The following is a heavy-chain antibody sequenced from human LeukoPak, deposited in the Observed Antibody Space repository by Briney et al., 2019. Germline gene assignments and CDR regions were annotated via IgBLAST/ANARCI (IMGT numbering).Heavy chain of an antibody. J-gene: IGHJ4*02. D-gene: IGHD4-17*01. CDR2: ISSSGSTI. CDR3: ANSENDYDDYVINF. CDR1: GFTFSDYY. Sequence: GGSLRLSCAASGFTFSDYYMIWIRQAPGKGLEWVSHISSSGSTIYYADSVKGRFTISRDNAKNSLYLQMNSLRAEDTAVYYCANSENDYDDYVINFWGQGTLVTVSS. V-gene: IGHV3-11*01.